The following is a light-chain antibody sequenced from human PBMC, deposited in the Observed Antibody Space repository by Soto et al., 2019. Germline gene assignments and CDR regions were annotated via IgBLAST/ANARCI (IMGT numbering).Light chain of an antibody. CDR2: DTS. J-gene: IGKJ4*01. CDR3: QQRFGWPPT. Sequence: EIGLTQSPATLSLSPGERATLSCRASQSVSRYLAWYQQKPGQAPRLHIHDTSTRATGVPDTFSGSGSGTEFTLTISSLEPEDFAMYYCQQRFGWPPTFGGGTHVEIK. CDR1: QSVSRY. V-gene: IGKV3-11*01.